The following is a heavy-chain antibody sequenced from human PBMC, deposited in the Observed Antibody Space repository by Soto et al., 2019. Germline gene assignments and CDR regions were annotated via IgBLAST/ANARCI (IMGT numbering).Heavy chain of an antibody. D-gene: IGHD3-22*01. V-gene: IGHV4-59*01. CDR1: AGSITTSY. J-gene: IGHJ5*02. CDR2: ISYRGST. CDR3: ASSGIVGREVNTWFDP. Sequence: PSETLSLTCTVSAGSITTSYWSWIRQPLGKALERIGYISYRGSTNYTPSLKSRLTISIDTSKSQISLKLTSMTTADTAVYYCASSGIVGREVNTWFDPWGQGTLVTVSS.